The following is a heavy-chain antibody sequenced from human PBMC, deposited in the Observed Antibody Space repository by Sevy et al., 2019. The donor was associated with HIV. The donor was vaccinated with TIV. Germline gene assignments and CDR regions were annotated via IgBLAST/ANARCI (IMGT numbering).Heavy chain of an antibody. D-gene: IGHD6-13*01. CDR1: GFTVSSDY. CDR2: IYSGVTT. Sequence: GGSLRLSCAASGFTVSSDYMTWVRQAPGKGLEWVSVIYSGVTTYYADSVKGRFTISRDNSKNTVYLQMNSLRAEDTAVYYCARESSSTWQAGYYGMAVWGQGTTVTVSS. J-gene: IGHJ6*02. CDR3: ARESSSTWQAGYYGMAV. V-gene: IGHV3-66*01.